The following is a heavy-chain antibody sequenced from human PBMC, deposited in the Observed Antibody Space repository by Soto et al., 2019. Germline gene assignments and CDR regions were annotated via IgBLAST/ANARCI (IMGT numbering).Heavy chain of an antibody. V-gene: IGHV3-23*01. D-gene: IGHD3-10*01. CDR3: AREYAPGSPNYDY. CDR1: GFTFSSYA. J-gene: IGHJ4*02. CDR2: ISGSGGST. Sequence: GGSLRLSCAASGFTFSSYAMSWVRQAPGKGLEWVSAISGSGGSTYYADSVKGRFTISRDNSKSTLYLQIDSLRAEDTALYYCAREYAPGSPNYDYWGLGTLVTVSS.